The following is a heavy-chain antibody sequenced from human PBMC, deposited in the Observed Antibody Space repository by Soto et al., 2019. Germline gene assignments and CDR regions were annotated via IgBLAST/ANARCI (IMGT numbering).Heavy chain of an antibody. Sequence: GASVKVSCKASGYTFTGYYMHWVRQAPGQGLEWMGWINPNSGGTNYAQKFQGRVTMTRDTSISTAYMELSRLRSDDTAVYYCARDLNGYNHWFDPWGQGTLVTVSS. J-gene: IGHJ5*02. CDR2: INPNSGGT. D-gene: IGHD5-12*01. V-gene: IGHV1-2*02. CDR3: ARDLNGYNHWFDP. CDR1: GYTFTGYY.